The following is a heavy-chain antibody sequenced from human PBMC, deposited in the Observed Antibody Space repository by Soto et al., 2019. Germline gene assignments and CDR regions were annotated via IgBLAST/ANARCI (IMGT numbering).Heavy chain of an antibody. CDR1: GGTFSSYA. V-gene: IGHV1-69*12. CDR2: IIPIFGTA. J-gene: IGHJ4*02. CDR3: ARDGRYCSGGSCPATDY. Sequence: QVQLVQSGAEVKKPGSSVKVSCKASGGTFSSYAISWVRQAPGQGLEWMGGIIPIFGTANYAQKFQGRVTSTADESTSTAYMELSSLRSEDTAVYYCARDGRYCSGGSCPATDYWGQGTLVTVSS. D-gene: IGHD2-15*01.